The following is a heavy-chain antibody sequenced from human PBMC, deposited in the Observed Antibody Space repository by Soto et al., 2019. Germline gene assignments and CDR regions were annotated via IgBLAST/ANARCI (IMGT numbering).Heavy chain of an antibody. CDR1: GFTFGEYA. Sequence: PGGSLRLSCTASGFTFGEYAMSWFRQAPGKGLECLGFIRGKAYSRTTEYAAAVRGRFTISRDDSQSVAYLQMNSLKTEDTAVYYCTRGRTQWVTRPYFFDHWGQGTLVTVSS. V-gene: IGHV3-49*03. CDR3: TRGRTQWVTRPYFFDH. CDR2: IRGKAYSRTT. J-gene: IGHJ4*02. D-gene: IGHD1-26*01.